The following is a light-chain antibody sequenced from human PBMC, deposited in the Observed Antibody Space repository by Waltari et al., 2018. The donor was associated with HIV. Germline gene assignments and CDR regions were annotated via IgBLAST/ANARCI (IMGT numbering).Light chain of an antibody. CDR3: CSYAGIYTYVK. CDR1: SSAVGGYNY. J-gene: IGLJ2*01. V-gene: IGLV2-11*01. CDR2: DVS. Sequence: QSALTQPRSVSGSPGQSVSISCTGPSSAVGGYNYVSWYQPHPDKAPKLMIYDVSQRPSGVPDRFSGSKSGNTASLTISGLQAEDEADYYCCSYAGIYTYVKFGGGTKLTVL.